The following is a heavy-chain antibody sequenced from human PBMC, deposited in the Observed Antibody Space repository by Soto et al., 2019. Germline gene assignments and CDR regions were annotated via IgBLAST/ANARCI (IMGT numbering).Heavy chain of an antibody. D-gene: IGHD4-17*01. J-gene: IGHJ4*02. CDR1: GYTFTGHY. Sequence: ASVKVSCKASGYTFTGHYMHWVRQAPGQGPEWMGWINPKTGATDYAQKFQGWVTMTWDTSISTAYMEPTRLKSDDAAVYYCARDPYGDYYFDYWGQGTLVTVSS. CDR2: INPKTGAT. CDR3: ARDPYGDYYFDY. V-gene: IGHV1-2*04.